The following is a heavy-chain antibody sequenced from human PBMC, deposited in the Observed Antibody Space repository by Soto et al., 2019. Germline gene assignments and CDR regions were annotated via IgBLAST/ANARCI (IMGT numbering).Heavy chain of an antibody. CDR3: AREDTPMIPGMDSFDI. V-gene: IGHV3-7*01. Sequence: EVQLVESGGGLVQPGGSLRLSCAASGFTFSRYWMNWVRQAPGKGLEWVANIKHDGSEENYVESVKGRFTISRDNAKNSLYLQMHSLRAEDTAVYFCAREDTPMIPGMDSFDIWGPGTMGTVSS. CDR1: GFTFSRYW. CDR2: IKHDGSEE. J-gene: IGHJ3*02. D-gene: IGHD5-18*01.